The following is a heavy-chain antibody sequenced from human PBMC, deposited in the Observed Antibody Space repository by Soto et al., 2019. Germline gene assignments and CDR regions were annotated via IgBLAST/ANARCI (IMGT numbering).Heavy chain of an antibody. CDR1: GINLINHA. D-gene: IGHD3-10*01. Sequence: GSLRLSCVASGINLINHAMTWVRQAPGKGLEWVSTVSETGTVTYYADSVKGRFTISRDNSRNTLYLQLNNLRAEDTAVYYCVTGSSGKRGEDFGGRGALATVSS. CDR2: VSETGTVT. J-gene: IGHJ4*02. V-gene: IGHV3-23*01. CDR3: VTGSSGKRGEDF.